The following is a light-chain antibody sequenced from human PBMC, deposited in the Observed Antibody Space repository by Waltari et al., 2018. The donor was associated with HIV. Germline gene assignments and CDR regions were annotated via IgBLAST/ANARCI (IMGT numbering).Light chain of an antibody. Sequence: DIQMTQSPSSLSASVGDRVTITCRASQYISTYLYWYQQKPGKAPKLLIYGASSLESGVPSRFSGSGSGTDFTLTISSLQPEDFATYYCQQSYRTPPYTFGQGTKLEIK. J-gene: IGKJ2*01. CDR1: QYISTY. CDR3: QQSYRTPPYT. CDR2: GAS. V-gene: IGKV1-39*01.